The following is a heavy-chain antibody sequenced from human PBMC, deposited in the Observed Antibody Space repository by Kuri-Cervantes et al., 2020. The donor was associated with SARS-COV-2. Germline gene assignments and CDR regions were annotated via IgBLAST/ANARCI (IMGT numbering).Heavy chain of an antibody. D-gene: IGHD6-13*01. CDR1: GYTFTSYG. CDR2: ISAYNGNT. CDR3: ARGHTSSSWDNWFAP. J-gene: IGHJ5*02. V-gene: IGHV1-18*01. Sequence: ASVKVSCKASGYTFTSYGISWVRQAPGQGLEWMGWISAYNGNTNYAQKLQGRVTMTTDTSTSTAYMELRSLKSDDTAVYYCARGHTSSSWDNWFAPWGQGNLVHVSS.